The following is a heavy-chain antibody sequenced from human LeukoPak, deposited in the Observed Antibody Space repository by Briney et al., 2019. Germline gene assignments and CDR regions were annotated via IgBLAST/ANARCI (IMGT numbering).Heavy chain of an antibody. J-gene: IGHJ4*02. CDR3: ARDHDWAFDL. D-gene: IGHD3-9*01. Sequence: PGGSLRLSCAASGFAFSDHYMDWVRQAPGKGLEWIAYINHNAEMIFYPDFVKGRFTISRDNAKNSLYLQMNALRYEDTAIYYCARDHDWAFDLWGQGTLVTVSS. V-gene: IGHV3-11*04. CDR1: GFAFSDHY. CDR2: INHNAEMI.